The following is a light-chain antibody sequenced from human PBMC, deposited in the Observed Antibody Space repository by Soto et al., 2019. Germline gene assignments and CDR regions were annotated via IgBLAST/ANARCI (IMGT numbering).Light chain of an antibody. V-gene: IGKV3-11*01. Sequence: EIVLTQSPATLSLSPGERATLSCRASQSVSSYLAWYQQKPGQAPSLLIYDASNRATGIPARFSGSGSGTDFTLTISSREPEDFAVYYCQQRSNWPPTWTFGQGNKVEIK. CDR2: DAS. CDR1: QSVSSY. J-gene: IGKJ1*01. CDR3: QQRSNWPPTWT.